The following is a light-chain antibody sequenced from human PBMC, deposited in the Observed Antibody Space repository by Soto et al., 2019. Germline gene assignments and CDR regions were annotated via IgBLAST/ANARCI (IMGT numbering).Light chain of an antibody. CDR1: EFLSSSY. J-gene: IGKJ2*01. CDR3: QQQGT. CDR2: AAS. V-gene: IGKV3-20*01. Sequence: EIVFTPSPGTLSLSPGERATLSCRASEFLSSSYLVWYQQKPGQAPRLLIYAASRRATGIPDRFSGSGSATEYTLTINTLEPEDFAVYYCQQQGTFGQGTKLEIK.